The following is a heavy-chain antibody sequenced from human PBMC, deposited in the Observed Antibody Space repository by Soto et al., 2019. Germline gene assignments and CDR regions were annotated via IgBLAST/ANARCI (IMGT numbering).Heavy chain of an antibody. Sequence: GGSLRLSCAASGFTFSSYAMHWVRQAPGKGLEWVAVISYDGSNKYYADSVKGRFTISRDNSKNTLYLQMNSLRAEDTAAYYCARKGGYCSSHTGSQYYYYGMDVWGQGTRVPVS. J-gene: IGHJ6*02. CDR2: ISYDGSNK. CDR3: ARKGGYCSSHTGSQYYYYGMDV. D-gene: IGHD2-2*01. CDR1: GFTFSSYA. V-gene: IGHV3-30-3*01.